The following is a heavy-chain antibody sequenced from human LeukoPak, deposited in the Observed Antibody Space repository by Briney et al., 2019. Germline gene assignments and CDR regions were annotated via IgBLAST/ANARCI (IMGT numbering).Heavy chain of an antibody. CDR2: ISHSGTT. D-gene: IGHD6-13*01. CDR3: ARYEGIAAAGSYNWFDP. Sequence: PSETLSLTCAVYSGSSNGYYWSWIRQPPGEGLEWIGEISHSGTTNYNPSLKSRVTISVDTSKNQFSLKLSSVTAADTAVYYCARYEGIAAAGSYNWFDPWGQGTLVTVSS. J-gene: IGHJ5*02. CDR1: SGSSNGYY. V-gene: IGHV4-34*01.